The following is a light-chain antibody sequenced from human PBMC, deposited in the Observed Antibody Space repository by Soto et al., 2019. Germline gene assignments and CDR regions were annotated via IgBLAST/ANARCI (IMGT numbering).Light chain of an antibody. J-gene: IGLJ1*01. Sequence: QAELTQPASVSGSPGQSITISCTGTSSDVGSYNLVSWYQQHPGKAPKLMIYEVSKRPSGVSNRFSGSKSGNTASLTISGLQAEDEAVYYCCSYAASSTFGDVFATVTKVTV. CDR2: EVS. CDR1: SSDVGSYNL. CDR3: CSYAASSTFGDV. V-gene: IGLV2-23*02.